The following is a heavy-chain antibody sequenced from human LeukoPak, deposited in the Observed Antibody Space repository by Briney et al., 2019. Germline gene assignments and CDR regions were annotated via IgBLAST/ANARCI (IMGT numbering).Heavy chain of an antibody. D-gene: IGHD4-17*01. J-gene: IGHJ6*02. V-gene: IGHV1-18*04. Sequence: ASVKVSFKASGYTFTGSYVHWVRQAPGQGLEWMGRINTYNGNTDYAQNFQGRVTMTTDTSTTTAYLDLRSLRSDDTAVYYCARGTVTTPPYYYGMDVWGQGTTVTVS. CDR1: GYTFTGSY. CDR3: ARGTVTTPPYYYGMDV. CDR2: INTYNGNT.